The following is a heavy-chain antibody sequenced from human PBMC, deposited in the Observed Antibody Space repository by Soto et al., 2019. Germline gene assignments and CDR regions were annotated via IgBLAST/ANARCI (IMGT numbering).Heavy chain of an antibody. CDR2: MNSDGSTT. J-gene: IGHJ4*02. CDR1: GFTFGNSW. CDR3: ATAEVDY. V-gene: IGHV3-74*01. Sequence: GGSLRLSCAASGFTFGNSWMHWVRQAPGKGLEWVSRMNSDGSTTNYADSVKGRFTVSRDNAKYTLYLQMNSLRAEDTAVFYCATAEVDYWGPGTLVTVSS.